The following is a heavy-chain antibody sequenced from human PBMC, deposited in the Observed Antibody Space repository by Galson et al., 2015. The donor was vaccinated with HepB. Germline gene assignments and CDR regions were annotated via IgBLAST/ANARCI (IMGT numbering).Heavy chain of an antibody. CDR1: GFSLSTSGMC. CDR3: ARILGGGWSPFDY. J-gene: IGHJ4*02. V-gene: IGHV2-70*11. D-gene: IGHD6-19*01. CDR2: IDWDDDK. Sequence: PALVKPTQTLTLPCTFSGFSLSTSGMCVSWIRQPPGKALEWLARIDWDDDKYYSTSLKTRLTISKDTSKNQVVLTMTNMDPVDTATYYCARILGGGWSPFDYWGQGTLVTVSS.